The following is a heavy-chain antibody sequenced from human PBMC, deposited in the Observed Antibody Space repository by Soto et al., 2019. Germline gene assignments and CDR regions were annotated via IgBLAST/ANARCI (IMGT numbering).Heavy chain of an antibody. J-gene: IGHJ4*02. CDR2: ISYDGTNK. V-gene: IGHV3-30-3*01. Sequence: GGSLRLSCAASGFTFSNYAIHWVRQAPGKGLEWVAVISYDGTNKYYADSVKGRFTISRDNSKNTLYLQMNSLRAEDTAVYYCAKDYDFWSGYCDYWGQGTLVTVSS. D-gene: IGHD3-3*01. CDR3: AKDYDFWSGYCDY. CDR1: GFTFSNYA.